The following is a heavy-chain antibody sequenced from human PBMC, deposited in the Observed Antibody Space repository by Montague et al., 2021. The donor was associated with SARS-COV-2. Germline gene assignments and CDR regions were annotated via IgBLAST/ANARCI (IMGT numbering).Heavy chain of an antibody. Sequence: SETLSLTCAVYGGSLSGYYWTWIRQSPGKGLEWIAEINHSGTTNYNFNPSLRSRVTISVDTSKSQFSLKLSSVTAADTGVYYCARWDPQTLTLIGLRGKSASDYWDQGTLVTVSS. CDR1: GGSLSGYY. J-gene: IGHJ4*02. CDR2: INHSGTT. D-gene: IGHD4-23*01. V-gene: IGHV4-34*01. CDR3: ARWDPQTLTLIGLRGKSASDY.